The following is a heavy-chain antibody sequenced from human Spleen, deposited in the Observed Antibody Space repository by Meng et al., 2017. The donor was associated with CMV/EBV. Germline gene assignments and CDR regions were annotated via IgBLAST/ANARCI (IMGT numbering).Heavy chain of an antibody. Sequence: GESLKISCAASGFTFSDYYMSWIRQAPGKGLEWVSYISSSGSTIYYADSVKGRFTISRDNAKNSLYLQMNSLRAEDTAVYYCAKDWAIFGVVRGWFDPWGQGTLVTVSS. V-gene: IGHV3-11*01. CDR3: AKDWAIFGVVRGWFDP. J-gene: IGHJ5*02. CDR1: GFTFSDYY. D-gene: IGHD3-3*01. CDR2: ISSSGSTI.